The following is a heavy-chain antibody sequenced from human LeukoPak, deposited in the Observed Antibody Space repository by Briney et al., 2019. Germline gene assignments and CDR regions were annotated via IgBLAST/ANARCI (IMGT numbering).Heavy chain of an antibody. CDR2: ISSSDDGT. Sequence: GGSLRLSCAASGFSLSSYAMSWVRQAPGKGLEWVSAISSSDDGTYHAGSVRGRFTISRDSSKNTLYLQMNNLRTEDAAIYYCAKTGIAVAEGFDYWGQGTLVTVSS. V-gene: IGHV3-23*01. J-gene: IGHJ4*02. D-gene: IGHD6-19*01. CDR1: GFSLSSYA. CDR3: AKTGIAVAEGFDY.